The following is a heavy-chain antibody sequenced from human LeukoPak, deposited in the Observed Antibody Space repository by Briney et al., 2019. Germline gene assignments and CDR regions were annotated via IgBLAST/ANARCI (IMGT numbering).Heavy chain of an antibody. J-gene: IGHJ4*02. CDR2: ISSSSSVI. CDR1: GFTFSDYS. D-gene: IGHD6-19*01. V-gene: IGHV3-48*04. Sequence: GGSLRLSCATSGFTFSDYSMNWVRQAPGKGLEWVSYISSSSSVIYYADSVKGRFTISRDNAKNSLYLQMNSLRAEDTAVYHCARVVAVAAFDYWGQGTLVTVSS. CDR3: ARVVAVAAFDY.